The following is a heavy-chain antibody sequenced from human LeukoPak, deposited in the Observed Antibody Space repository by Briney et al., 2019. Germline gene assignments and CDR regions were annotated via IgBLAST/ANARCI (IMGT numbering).Heavy chain of an antibody. CDR1: GSTFSSYW. Sequence: GGSLRLSCAASGSTFSSYWMSWVRQAPGKGLEWVANIKQDGSEKYYVDSVKGRFTISRDNAKNSLYLQMNSLRAEDTAVYYCARDKVTDFGYGMDVWGKGTTVTVSS. CDR2: IKQDGSEK. D-gene: IGHD3-3*01. J-gene: IGHJ6*04. V-gene: IGHV3-7*03. CDR3: ARDKVTDFGYGMDV.